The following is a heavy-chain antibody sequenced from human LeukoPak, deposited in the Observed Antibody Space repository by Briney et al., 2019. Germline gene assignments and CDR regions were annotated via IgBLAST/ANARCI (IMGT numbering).Heavy chain of an antibody. CDR3: AKYGGWPYTYIAVAGPLDY. D-gene: IGHD6-19*01. Sequence: GGSLRLSCAASGFTFSSYGMHWVRQAPGKGLEWVAVISYDGSNKYYADSVKGRFTISRDNSKNTLYLQMNSLRAEDTAVYYCAKYGGWPYTYIAVAGPLDYWGQGTLVTVSS. CDR1: GFTFSSYG. V-gene: IGHV3-30*18. J-gene: IGHJ4*02. CDR2: ISYDGSNK.